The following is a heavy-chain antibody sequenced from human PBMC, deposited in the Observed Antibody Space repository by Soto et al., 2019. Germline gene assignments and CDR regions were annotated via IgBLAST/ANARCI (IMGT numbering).Heavy chain of an antibody. CDR2: ISAHNGNT. V-gene: IGHV1-18*01. CDR1: GYTFTSYG. J-gene: IGHJ4*02. CDR3: ARGRYGDY. Sequence: QVHLVQSGAEVKKPGASVKVSCKCSGYTFTSYGITWVRQAPGQGLEWMGWISAHNGNTDYAQKLQGRVTVTRDTSTSTAYMELRRLRSDDTAVYYWARGRYGDYWGQGALVTVSS. D-gene: IGHD1-1*01.